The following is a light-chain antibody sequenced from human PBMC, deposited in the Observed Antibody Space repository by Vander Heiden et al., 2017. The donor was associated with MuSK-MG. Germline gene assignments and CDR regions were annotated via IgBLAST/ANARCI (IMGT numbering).Light chain of an antibody. Sequence: SSDLTQDPPVSVALRQTVTITSQGDSIRGNYAGWYQQKTGQAPVLVNYAANERPSGIPDRFSASKSGNTAALIITGAQADDEADYYCNSRDTTGALVIFGGGTKVTVL. CDR2: AAN. V-gene: IGLV3-19*01. CDR1: SIRGNY. CDR3: NSRDTTGALVI. J-gene: IGLJ2*01.